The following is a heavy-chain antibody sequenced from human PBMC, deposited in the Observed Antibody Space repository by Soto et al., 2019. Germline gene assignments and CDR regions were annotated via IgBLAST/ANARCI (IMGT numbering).Heavy chain of an antibody. J-gene: IGHJ6*02. CDR1: GFTFSSYA. CDR2: ISYDGSNK. Sequence: GGSLRLSCAASGFTFSSYAMHWVRQAPGKGLEWVAVISYDGSNKYYADSVKGRFTISRDNSKNTLYLQMNSLRAEDTAAYYCAREFHRYAGSREFYYYGMDVWGQGTTVTVSS. D-gene: IGHD5-12*01. V-gene: IGHV3-30-3*01. CDR3: AREFHRYAGSREFYYYGMDV.